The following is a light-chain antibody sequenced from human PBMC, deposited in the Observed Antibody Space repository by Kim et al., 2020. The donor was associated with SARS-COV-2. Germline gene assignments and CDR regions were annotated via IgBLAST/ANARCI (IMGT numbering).Light chain of an antibody. CDR1: QYINSR. J-gene: IGKJ2*01. V-gene: IGKV1-39*01. Sequence: SLSVGDRVTITCRASQYINSRLDWYQQKPGKAPKLLIYGASYLKSGVPSTFSGSGSGTEFNLTISSLRPEDFATYFCLQTYSIPYTFGQGTKLEI. CDR2: GAS. CDR3: LQTYSIPYT.